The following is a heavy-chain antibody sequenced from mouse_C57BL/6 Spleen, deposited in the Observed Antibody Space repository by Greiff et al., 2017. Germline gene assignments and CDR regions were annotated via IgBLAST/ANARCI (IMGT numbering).Heavy chain of an antibody. CDR3: ARWVYDYDGYYYAMDY. Sequence: VKLQESDAELVKPGASVKISCKVSGYTFTDHTIHWMKQRPEQGLEWIGYIYPRDGSTKYNEKFKGKATLTADKSSSTAYMQLNSLTSEDSAVYFCARWVYDYDGYYYAMDYWGQGTSVTVSS. J-gene: IGHJ4*01. D-gene: IGHD2-4*01. CDR2: IYPRDGST. CDR1: GYTFTDHT. V-gene: IGHV1-78*01.